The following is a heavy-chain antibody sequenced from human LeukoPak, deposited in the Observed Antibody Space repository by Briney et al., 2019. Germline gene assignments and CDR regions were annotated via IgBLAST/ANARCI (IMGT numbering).Heavy chain of an antibody. Sequence: GASVKVSCKASGYTFTGYYMHWVRQAPGQGLEWMGWINPNSGGTNYAQKFQGRVTMTRDTSISTAYMELSRLRSDGTAVYCCARSYYYGSGNWFDPWGQGTLVTVSS. V-gene: IGHV1-2*02. CDR1: GYTFTGYY. J-gene: IGHJ5*02. CDR2: INPNSGGT. CDR3: ARSYYYGSGNWFDP. D-gene: IGHD3-10*01.